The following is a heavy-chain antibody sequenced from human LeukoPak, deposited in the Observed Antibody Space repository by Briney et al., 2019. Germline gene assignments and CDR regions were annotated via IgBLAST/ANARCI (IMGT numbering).Heavy chain of an antibody. V-gene: IGHV4-34*01. CDR3: ARSASYYDYVWGSYRPKWFDP. CDR2: INHSGST. J-gene: IGHJ5*02. D-gene: IGHD3-16*02. CDR1: GGSFSGYY. Sequence: PSETLSLTCAVYGGSFSGYYWSWIRQPPGKGLEWIGEINHSGSTNYNPSLKSRVTISVDTSKNQFSLKLSSVTAADTAVYYCARSASYYDYVWGSYRPKWFDPWGQGTLVTVSS.